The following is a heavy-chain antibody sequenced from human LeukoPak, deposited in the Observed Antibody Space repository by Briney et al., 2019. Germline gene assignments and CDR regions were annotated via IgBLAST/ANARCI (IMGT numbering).Heavy chain of an antibody. CDR1: GYTFTDYY. D-gene: IGHD3-9*01. V-gene: IGHV1-2*02. CDR3: ARDRTERLRYFDRSKRGYFDY. J-gene: IGHJ4*02. Sequence: ASVKVSCKASGYTFTDYYMHWVRQAPGQGFEWMGWINPNDGDTNYAQKFQGRVTMTRDTSISTAHMEVSRLRSDDTAVYYFARDRTERLRYFDRSKRGYFDYWGQGTLVTVSS. CDR2: INPNDGDT.